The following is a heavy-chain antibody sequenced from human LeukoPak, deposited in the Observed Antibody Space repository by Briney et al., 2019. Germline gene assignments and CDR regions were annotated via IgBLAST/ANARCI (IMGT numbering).Heavy chain of an antibody. J-gene: IGHJ6*01. CDR3: ARSNGFGMDV. V-gene: IGHV3-74*01. Sequence: GGSLRLSCAASGFTFTTYWMHWVRQAPGKGLVWVSHINSDGSITSYADSVKGRFTISRDNAKNTLYLQMNSLRAEDTAVYYCARSNGFGMDVWGQGTTVTVSS. CDR1: GFTFTTYW. CDR2: INSDGSIT. D-gene: IGHD2-8*01.